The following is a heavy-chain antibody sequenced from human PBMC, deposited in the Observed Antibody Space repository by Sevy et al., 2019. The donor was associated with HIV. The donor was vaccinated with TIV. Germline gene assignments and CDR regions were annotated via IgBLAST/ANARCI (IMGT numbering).Heavy chain of an antibody. J-gene: IGHJ3*02. D-gene: IGHD3-22*01. CDR2: ISYDGSNK. CDR3: ARDSVAEHYYDSSDDAFDI. Sequence: GGSLRLSCAASGFTFSSYAMHWVRQAPGKGLEWVAVISYDGSNKYYADSVKGRFTISRDNSKNTLYLQMNSLRAEDTAVYYCARDSVAEHYYDSSDDAFDIWGQGTMVTVSS. CDR1: GFTFSSYA. V-gene: IGHV3-30-3*01.